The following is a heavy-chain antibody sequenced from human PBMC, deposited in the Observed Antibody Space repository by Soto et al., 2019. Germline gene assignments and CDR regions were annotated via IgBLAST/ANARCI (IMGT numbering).Heavy chain of an antibody. CDR2: ISGSGGST. D-gene: IGHD4-17*01. CDR3: AKDASSGTTVPSYYYYYMDV. Sequence: EVQLLESGGGLVQPGGSLRLSCAASGFTFSSYAMSWVRQAPGKGLEWVSAISGSGGSTYYADSVKGRFTISRDNSKNPVYLQMNSLRAEDTAVYYCAKDASSGTTVPSYYYYYMDVWGKGTTVTVSS. J-gene: IGHJ6*03. CDR1: GFTFSSYA. V-gene: IGHV3-23*01.